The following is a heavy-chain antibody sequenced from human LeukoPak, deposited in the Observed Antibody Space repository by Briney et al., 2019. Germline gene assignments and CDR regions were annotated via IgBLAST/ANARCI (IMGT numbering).Heavy chain of an antibody. V-gene: IGHV3-23*01. J-gene: IGHJ4*02. CDR1: RFTFSSYG. D-gene: IGHD3-22*01. CDR2: ISGSGGST. Sequence: PGGSLRLSCAASRFTFSSYGMSWVRQAPGKGLEWVSSISGSGGSTYYADSVKGRFTISRDNPKNTLYLQMNSLRDEDTAVYYCAKSSYYDASGYYREYYFDYWGQGTLVTVSS. CDR3: AKSSYYDASGYYREYYFDY.